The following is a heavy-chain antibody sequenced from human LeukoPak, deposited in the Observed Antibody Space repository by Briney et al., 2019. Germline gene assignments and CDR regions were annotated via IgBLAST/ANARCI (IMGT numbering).Heavy chain of an antibody. D-gene: IGHD6-19*01. J-gene: IGHJ6*02. Sequence: ASVKVSCKASGYTFTGYYMHWVRQAPGQGLEWMGWINPNSGGTNYAQKFQGRVTMTRDTSISTAYMELSSLRSEDTAVYYCARGTGSGWYGNYYYGMDVWGPGTTVAVSS. V-gene: IGHV1-2*02. CDR1: GYTFTGYY. CDR3: ARGTGSGWYGNYYYGMDV. CDR2: INPNSGGT.